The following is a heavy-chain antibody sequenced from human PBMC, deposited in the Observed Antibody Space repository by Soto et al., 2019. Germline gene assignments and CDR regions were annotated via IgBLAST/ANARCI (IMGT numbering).Heavy chain of an antibody. V-gene: IGHV4-59*01. CDR2: IYYSGST. CDR3: ARGNDYQDAFDI. J-gene: IGHJ3*02. CDR1: GGSISSYY. Sequence: PSETLSLTCTVSGGSISSYYWSWIRQPPGKGLEWIGYIYYSGSTNYNPSLKSRVTISVDTSKNQFSLKLSSVTAADTAVYYCARGNDYQDAFDIWGQGTMVTVSS. D-gene: IGHD4-17*01.